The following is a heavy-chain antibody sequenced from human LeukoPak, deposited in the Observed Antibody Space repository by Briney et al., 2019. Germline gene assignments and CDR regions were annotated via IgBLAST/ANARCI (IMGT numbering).Heavy chain of an antibody. V-gene: IGHV4-59*01. Sequence: SETLSLTCTVSGGPISSYYWSWIRQPPGKGLEWIGYIYYSGSTNYNPSLKSRVTISVDTSKNQFSLKLSSVTAADTAVYYCARVFYYDSSGYYLGAFDIWGQGTMVTVSS. CDR2: IYYSGST. D-gene: IGHD3-22*01. J-gene: IGHJ3*02. CDR1: GGPISSYY. CDR3: ARVFYYDSSGYYLGAFDI.